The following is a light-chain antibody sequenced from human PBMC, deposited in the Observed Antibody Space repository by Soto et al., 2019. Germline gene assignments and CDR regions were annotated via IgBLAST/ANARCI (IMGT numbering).Light chain of an antibody. CDR1: SSDVGSYNL. CDR2: EGS. V-gene: IGLV2-23*01. CDR3: CSYAGSNTLVV. Sequence: QSVLTQPASVSGSPGQSITISCTGTSSDVGSYNLVSWYQQHPGKAPKLIIYEGSKRPSGVSNRFSGSKSGNTASLTISGLLAEDEADYYCCSYAGSNTLVVLGGGTKLTVL. J-gene: IGLJ2*01.